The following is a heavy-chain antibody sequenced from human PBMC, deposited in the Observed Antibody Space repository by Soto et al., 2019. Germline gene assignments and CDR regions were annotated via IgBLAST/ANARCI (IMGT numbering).Heavy chain of an antibody. J-gene: IGHJ5*02. CDR1: GDSIKTHY. CDR2: IYYSERTSYNSGST. Sequence: SETLSLTCNVTGDSIKTHYWSWIRQPPGKGLEWIGSIYYSERTSYNSGSTYHSPSLKSRVTISGDTSKSQFSLKLSSVTAADTAVYYCARHTRNQFDPWGQGTLVTVSS. CDR3: ARHTRNQFDP. V-gene: IGHV4-59*04.